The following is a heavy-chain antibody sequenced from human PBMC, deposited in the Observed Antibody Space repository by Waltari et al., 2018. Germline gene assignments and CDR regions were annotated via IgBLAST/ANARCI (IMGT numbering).Heavy chain of an antibody. CDR3: VRDHWGPDY. CDR1: GFTFTDDW. CDR2: KQKDGREK. D-gene: IGHD7-27*01. Sequence: EVHLVESGGGLVQPGGSLRLSCAASGFTFTDDWMSWVRQAPGKGPEWVANKQKDGREKNYVDYVKGRFTIARDNAKDSVYLQMNSLRADYTAMYYCVRDHWGPDYWGQGTLVTVSS. V-gene: IGHV3-7*01. J-gene: IGHJ4*02.